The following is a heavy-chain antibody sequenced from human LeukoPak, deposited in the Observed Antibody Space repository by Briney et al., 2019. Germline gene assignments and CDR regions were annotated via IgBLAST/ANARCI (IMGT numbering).Heavy chain of an antibody. CDR3: ARGYGDNSGAFDI. J-gene: IGHJ3*02. V-gene: IGHV4-59*01. CDR2: IYYSGST. D-gene: IGHD4-23*01. Sequence: PSETLSLTCTVSGGSISSYYWSWIRQPPGKGLEWIGYIYYSGSTNYNPSLKSRVTISVDTSKNQFSLKLSSVTAADTAVYFCARGYGDNSGAFDIWGQGTLVTVSS. CDR1: GGSISSYY.